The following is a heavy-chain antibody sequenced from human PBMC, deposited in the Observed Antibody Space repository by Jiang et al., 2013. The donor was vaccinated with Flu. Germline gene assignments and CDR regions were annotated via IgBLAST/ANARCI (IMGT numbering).Heavy chain of an antibody. V-gene: IGHV1-2*02. Sequence: SGAEVKKPGASVKVSCKASGYTFTGYYMHWVRQAPGQGLEWMGWINPNSGGTNYAQKFQGRVTMTRDTSISTAYMELSRLRSDDTAVYYCASGFSPIYDSSYPNDAFDIWGQGTMVTVSS. CDR3: ASGFSPIYDSSYPNDAFDI. J-gene: IGHJ3*02. CDR2: INPNSGGT. CDR1: GYTFTGYY. D-gene: IGHD3-22*01.